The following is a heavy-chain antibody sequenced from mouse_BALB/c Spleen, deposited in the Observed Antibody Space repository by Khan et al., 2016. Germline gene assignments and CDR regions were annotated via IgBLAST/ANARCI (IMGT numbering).Heavy chain of an antibody. CDR3: ARTYCWNYAWFGY. V-gene: IGHV14-1*02. Sequence: EVQLQESGAELVRPGALVKLSCKASGFNIKDYYMHWVKQRPEQGLEWIGWIDPENGNTIYDPKFQGKASIKADTSSNTVYLQLSSLTSEATAVYYSARTYCWNYAWFGYWGQGTLVTVSA. CDR1: GFNIKDYY. D-gene: IGHD2-10*01. J-gene: IGHJ3*01. CDR2: IDPENGNT.